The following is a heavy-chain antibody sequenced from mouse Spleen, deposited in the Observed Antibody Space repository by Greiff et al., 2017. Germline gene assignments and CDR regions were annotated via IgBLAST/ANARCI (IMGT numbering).Heavy chain of an antibody. V-gene: IGHV1-69*02. J-gene: IGHJ2*01. CDR3: ARWDY. Sequence: QVQLQQSGAELVKPGASVKLSCKASGYTFTSYWMHWVKQRPGQGLEWIGEIDPSDSYTNYNQKFKGKATLTVDKSSSTAYMQLSSLTSEDSAVYYCARWDYWGQGTTLTVSS. CDR1: GYTFTSYW. CDR2: IDPSDSYT.